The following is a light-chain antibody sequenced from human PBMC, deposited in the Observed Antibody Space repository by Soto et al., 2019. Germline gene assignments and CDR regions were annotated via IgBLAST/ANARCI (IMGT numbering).Light chain of an antibody. CDR3: MNALQIPRL. V-gene: IGKV2-28*01. J-gene: IGKJ1*01. CDR2: LGS. Sequence: DVVMTQSPLSLPVTPGEPASISGRSSQSLLHSNGFRHLDWYLQKPWQSPQLLIYLGSNRASGVPDRFSGRESGTAFTPKVSRVEAEDVDIYCCMNALQIPRLFGQGTKVGI. CDR1: QSLLHSNGFRH.